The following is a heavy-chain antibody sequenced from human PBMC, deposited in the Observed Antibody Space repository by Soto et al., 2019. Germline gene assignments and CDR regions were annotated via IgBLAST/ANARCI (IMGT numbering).Heavy chain of an antibody. Sequence: QVQLQQWGAGLLKPSETLSLTCAVYGGSFSGYYWSWIRQPPGKGLEWIGEINHSGSTNYNPSLKTRVTISVDTSKNQFYLQLSSVTAADTAVYYCARTRFLEWFYYYYYMDVWGKGTTVTVSS. CDR2: INHSGST. CDR1: GGSFSGYY. J-gene: IGHJ6*03. CDR3: ARTRFLEWFYYYYYMDV. V-gene: IGHV4-34*01. D-gene: IGHD3-3*01.